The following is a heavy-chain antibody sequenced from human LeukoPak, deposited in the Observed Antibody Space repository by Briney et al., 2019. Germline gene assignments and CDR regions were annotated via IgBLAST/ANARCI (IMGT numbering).Heavy chain of an antibody. CDR3: VRDIRARYLDS. Sequence: GKSLRLSCAASVFTFNNDGMHGVRQAPGKGLEWVAVISYDGRNKHYPDSVKGRFTISRDISTNTLSLQMDSLTAEDTAIYYCVRDIRARYLDSWGQGTLVIVSS. J-gene: IGHJ4*01. CDR2: ISYDGRNK. CDR1: VFTFNNDG. D-gene: IGHD6-6*01. V-gene: IGHV3-30*03.